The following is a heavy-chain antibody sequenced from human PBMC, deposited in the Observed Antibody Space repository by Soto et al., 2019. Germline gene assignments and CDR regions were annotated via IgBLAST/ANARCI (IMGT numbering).Heavy chain of an antibody. V-gene: IGHV3-30-3*01. D-gene: IGHD3-10*01. CDR3: ARDHDYYGSGSYLP. CDR1: GFTFSSYA. Sequence: QVQLVESGGGVVQPGRSLRLSCAASGFTFSSYAMHWVRQAPGKGLEWVAVISYDGSNKYYADSVKGRFTISRDNSKNTLYLQMNSLRAEDTAVYYCARDHDYYGSGSYLPWGEGTLVTVSS. J-gene: IGHJ5*02. CDR2: ISYDGSNK.